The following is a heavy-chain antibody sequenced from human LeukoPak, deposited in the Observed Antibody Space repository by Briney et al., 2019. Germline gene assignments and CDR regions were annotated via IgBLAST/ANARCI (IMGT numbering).Heavy chain of an antibody. V-gene: IGHV3-23*01. Sequence: GGSLRLPRAASGFDFSSHGMNWVRQAPGKGLEWVSTINFNGGRTYYADSVKGRFSVSRDNSKNTLYLQMNSLRVEDTAVYYCAKGGRGSWAGNTGDWGQGTLVSVSS. CDR1: GFDFSSHG. J-gene: IGHJ4*02. CDR2: INFNGGRT. D-gene: IGHD3-10*01. CDR3: AKGGRGSWAGNTGD.